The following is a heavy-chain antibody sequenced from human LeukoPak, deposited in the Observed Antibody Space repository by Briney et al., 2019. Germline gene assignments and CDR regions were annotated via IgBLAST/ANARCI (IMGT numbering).Heavy chain of an antibody. CDR1: GDSVSRNSAA. CDR3: ARGKVSFYGMDV. V-gene: IGHV6-1*01. D-gene: IGHD2-8*01. CDR2: AYYRSKWYN. J-gene: IGHJ6*02. Sequence: SQTLSLTCAISGDSVSRNSAAWNWIRQSPSRGLEWLGRAYYRSKWYNDYAVSVKSRITINPDTSKNQFSLQLNTVTPEDTAVYYCARGKVSFYGMDVWGQGTTVIVSS.